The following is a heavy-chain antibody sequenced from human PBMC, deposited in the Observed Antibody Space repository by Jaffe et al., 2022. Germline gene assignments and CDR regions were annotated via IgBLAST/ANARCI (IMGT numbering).Heavy chain of an antibody. CDR2: IYHSGST. CDR3: ARQGPRSGAHYYYYYMDV. Sequence: QVQLQESGPGLVKPSETLSLTCAVSGYSISSGYYWGWIRQPPGKGLEWIGSIYHSGSTYYNPSLKSRVTISVDTSKNQFSLKLSSVTAADTAVYYCARQGPRSGAHYYYYYMDVWGKGTTVTVSS. CDR1: GYSISSGYY. J-gene: IGHJ6*03. D-gene: IGHD3-10*01. V-gene: IGHV4-38-2*01.